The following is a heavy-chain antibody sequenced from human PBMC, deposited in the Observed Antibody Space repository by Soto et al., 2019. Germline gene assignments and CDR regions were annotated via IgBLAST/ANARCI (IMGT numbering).Heavy chain of an antibody. CDR1: GGSVSSTNW. CDR3: AGDRRGSARGFFGY. V-gene: IGHV4-4*02. Sequence: QVQLQESGPGLVEPSGTLSLTCAVSGGSVSSTNWWSWVRQPPGKGLEWIGEIYHSGSTYYNPSLKSRVPLTVGKAKKPFPLRLRPVAGAGTGGFFCAGDRRGSARGFFGYWGQGTLVTVSS. J-gene: IGHJ4*02. CDR2: IYHSGST. D-gene: IGHD2-15*01.